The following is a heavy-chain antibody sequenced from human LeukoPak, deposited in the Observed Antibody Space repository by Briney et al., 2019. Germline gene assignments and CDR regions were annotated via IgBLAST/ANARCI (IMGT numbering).Heavy chain of an antibody. Sequence: GSSVKVSCKASGGTFSSYAISWVRQAPGQGLEWMGRIIPILGIANYAQKFQGRVTITADKSTSTAYMELNSLRSEDTAVYYCARAETKTLRFWEWLPPAPCDGGQGTLFTVSS. CDR3: ARAETKTLRFWEWLPPAPCD. V-gene: IGHV1-69*04. CDR2: IIPILGIA. CDR1: GGTFSSYA. D-gene: IGHD3-3*01. J-gene: IGHJ4*02.